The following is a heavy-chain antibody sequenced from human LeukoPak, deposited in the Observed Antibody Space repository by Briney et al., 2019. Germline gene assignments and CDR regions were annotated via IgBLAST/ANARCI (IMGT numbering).Heavy chain of an antibody. V-gene: IGHV5-51*01. CDR3: ARTLTIVHGWFDP. D-gene: IGHD3-16*02. Sequence: ESXKISCKGSGYSXXSYWIGWVRQMPGKGLEWMGIIYPGDSDTRYSPSFQGQVTISADKSISTAYLQWSSLKASDTAMYYCARTLTIVHGWFDPWGQGTLVTVSS. CDR1: GYSXXSYW. CDR2: IYPGDSDT. J-gene: IGHJ5*02.